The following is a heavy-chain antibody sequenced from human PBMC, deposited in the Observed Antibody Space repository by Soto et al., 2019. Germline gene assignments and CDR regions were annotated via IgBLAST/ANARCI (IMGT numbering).Heavy chain of an antibody. D-gene: IGHD3-22*01. V-gene: IGHV1-3*01. J-gene: IGHJ4*02. CDR3: ARVQAHYYDSSGYYYVSCPDL. Sequence: ASVKVSCKASGYTFTSYAMHWVRQAPGQRLEWMGWINAGNGNTKYSQKFQGRVTITRDTSASTAYMELSSLRSEDTAVYYCARVQAHYYDSSGYYYVSCPDLWGQGTLVIVAS. CDR1: GYTFTSYA. CDR2: INAGNGNT.